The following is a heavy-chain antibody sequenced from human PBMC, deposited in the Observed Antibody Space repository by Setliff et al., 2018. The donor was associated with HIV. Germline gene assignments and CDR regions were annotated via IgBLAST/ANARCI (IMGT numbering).Heavy chain of an antibody. J-gene: IGHJ6*02. Sequence: ASVKVSCKASGGTFSSYAISWVRQAPGQGLEWMGGIIPVLGLSYYAQNFQGRVTITADESTSTAYMEVSSLKSEDTAVYYCARSMVRGVIDYYSGMDVWGRGTTVTVSS. CDR3: ARSMVRGVIDYYSGMDV. CDR2: IIPVLGLS. V-gene: IGHV1-69*10. D-gene: IGHD3-10*01. CDR1: GGTFSSYA.